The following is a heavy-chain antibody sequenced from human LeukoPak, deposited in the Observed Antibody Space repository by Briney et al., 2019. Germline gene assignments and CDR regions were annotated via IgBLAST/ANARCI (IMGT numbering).Heavy chain of an antibody. CDR1: GFTFDVYV. V-gene: IGHV3-20*04. CDR2: INWSGGST. D-gene: IGHD4-17*01. Sequence: GGSLRLSCAASGFTFDVYVMSWVRQAPGKGLEWVSGINWSGGSTGYADSVKGRFTISRDNAKNSLYLQMNSLRAEDTALYYCGRTTGDYVVVDAFDIWGQGTMVTVSS. CDR3: GRTTGDYVVVDAFDI. J-gene: IGHJ3*02.